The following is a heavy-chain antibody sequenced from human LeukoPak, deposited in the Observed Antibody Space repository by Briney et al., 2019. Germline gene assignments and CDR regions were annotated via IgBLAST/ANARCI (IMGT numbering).Heavy chain of an antibody. CDR3: ARAGIAAAGSFDL. Sequence: ASVKVSCKASGYTFTGYYMHWVRQAPGQGLEWMGWINPNSGGTNYAQKFQGRVTMTRDTSISTAYMELNRLRSDDTAVYYCARAGIAAAGSFDLWGRGPLVTVSS. V-gene: IGHV1-2*02. D-gene: IGHD6-13*01. J-gene: IGHJ2*01. CDR2: INPNSGGT. CDR1: GYTFTGYY.